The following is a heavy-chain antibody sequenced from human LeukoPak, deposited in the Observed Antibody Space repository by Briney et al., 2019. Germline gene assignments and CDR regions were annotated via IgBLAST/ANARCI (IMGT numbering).Heavy chain of an antibody. J-gene: IGHJ4*02. V-gene: IGHV3-33*01. CDR1: GFTFSSYG. CDR2: IWYDGSNK. CDR3: ARTNRIGSSCIDY. Sequence: GRSLRLSCAASGFTFSSYGMHWVRQAPGKGLEWVSLIWYDGSNKYYADSVKGRFTISRDNSKNTLYLQMNSLRAEDTAVYYCARTNRIGSSCIDYWGQGTLVTVSS. D-gene: IGHD6-13*01.